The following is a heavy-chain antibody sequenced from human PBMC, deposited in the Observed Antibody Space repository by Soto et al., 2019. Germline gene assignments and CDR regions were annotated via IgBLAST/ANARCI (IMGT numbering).Heavy chain of an antibody. CDR2: IIPIFGTA. CDR3: ARDLGYYYGSGSYSYFDY. V-gene: IGHV1-69*01. CDR1: GGTFSSYA. Sequence: QVQLVQSGAAVKKPGSSVKVSCKASGGTFSSYAISWVRQAPGQGLEWMGGIIPIFGTANYAQKFQGRVTITADESTSTAYMELSSLRSEDTAVYYCARDLGYYYGSGSYSYFDYWGQGTLVTVSS. D-gene: IGHD3-10*01. J-gene: IGHJ4*02.